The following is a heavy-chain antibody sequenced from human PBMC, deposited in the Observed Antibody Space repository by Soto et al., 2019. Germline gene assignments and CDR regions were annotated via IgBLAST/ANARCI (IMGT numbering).Heavy chain of an antibody. CDR2: ISGSGGST. CDR1: GFTFSVYA. Sequence: EVQLLESGGGLVQPGGSLRLSCAASGFTFSVYAMSWVRQAPGKGLEWVSAISGSGGSTYYADSVKGRFTISRDNSNNTLYLQMNSLRAEDTAVYYCAKPFTVTGDWFDPWGQGSLVTVSS. J-gene: IGHJ5*02. CDR3: AKPFTVTGDWFDP. V-gene: IGHV3-23*01. D-gene: IGHD4-4*01.